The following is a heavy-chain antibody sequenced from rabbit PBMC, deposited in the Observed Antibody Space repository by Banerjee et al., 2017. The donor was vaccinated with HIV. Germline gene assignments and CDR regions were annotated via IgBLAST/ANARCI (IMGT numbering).Heavy chain of an antibody. Sequence: QSLEESGGDLVQPEGSLTLTCTASGFSFSSSYYMCWVRQAPGKGLEWIACIYTGSSGSTYYASWAKGRFTISKTSSTTVTLQMTSLTAADTATYFCARHGYYAGDGYSFDLWGPGTLVTVS. CDR2: IYTGSSGST. D-gene: IGHD8-1*01. CDR3: ARHGYYAGDGYSFDL. V-gene: IGHV1S40*01. J-gene: IGHJ4*01. CDR1: GFSFSSSYY.